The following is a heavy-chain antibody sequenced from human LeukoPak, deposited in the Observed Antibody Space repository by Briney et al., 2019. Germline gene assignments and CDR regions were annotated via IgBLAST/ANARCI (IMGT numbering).Heavy chain of an antibody. V-gene: IGHV4-59*08. Sequence: SETLSLTCTVSGGSISSYYWSWIRQSPGKGLEWIGFFHYSGSTNYNPSLNSRVTTSIDTSMSQLSLTLVSVTAADTAVYFCARHHDGGPKLRLDFWGLGVLVTVSS. CDR1: GGSISSYY. CDR2: FHYSGST. CDR3: ARHHDGGPKLRLDF. J-gene: IGHJ4*02. D-gene: IGHD2-15*01.